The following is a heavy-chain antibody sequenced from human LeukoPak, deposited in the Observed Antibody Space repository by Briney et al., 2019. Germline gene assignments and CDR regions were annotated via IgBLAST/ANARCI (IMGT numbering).Heavy chain of an antibody. J-gene: IGHJ4*02. D-gene: IGHD2-15*01. CDR3: AECRECVVVVAAIEYRGY. CDR2: ISGNGGST. V-gene: IGHV3-23*01. Sequence: GGSLRLSCAASGFTFSRYAMSWVRQAPGKVLELVSAISGNGGSTYYADSVKGRFPISRDNSKNTLYQQMNSLRAEDTAVYYCAECRECVVVVAAIEYRGYWGQGTLVTVSS. CDR1: GFTFSRYA.